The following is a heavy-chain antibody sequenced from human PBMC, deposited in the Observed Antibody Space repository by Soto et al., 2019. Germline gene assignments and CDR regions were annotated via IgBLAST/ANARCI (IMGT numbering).Heavy chain of an antibody. J-gene: IGHJ3*02. CDR1: GYTFTGYY. D-gene: IGHD2-15*01. V-gene: IGHV1-2*04. CDR2: INPNSGGT. Sequence: EASVKVSCKASGYTFTGYYMHWVRQAPGQGLEWMGWINPNSGGTNYAQKFQGWVTMTRDTSISTAYMELSRLRSDDTAVYYCARGSHCSGGSCYGRDAFDIWGQGTMVTVSS. CDR3: ARGSHCSGGSCYGRDAFDI.